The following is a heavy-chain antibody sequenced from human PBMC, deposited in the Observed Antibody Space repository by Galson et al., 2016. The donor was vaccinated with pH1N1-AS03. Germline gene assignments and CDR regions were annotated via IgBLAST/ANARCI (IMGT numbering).Heavy chain of an antibody. CDR2: INAGNGNT. CDR1: GYTFISYV. J-gene: IGHJ6*02. D-gene: IGHD1-26*01. CDR3: ARGRGSYGMDV. Sequence: SVKVSCKASGYTFISYVMHWVRQAPGQRLEWTGWINAGNGNTTYSQSFQGGVTITRDTSASKAYMELSSLRSEDTAVYYCARGRGSYGMDVWGQGTTVTVSS. V-gene: IGHV1-3*01.